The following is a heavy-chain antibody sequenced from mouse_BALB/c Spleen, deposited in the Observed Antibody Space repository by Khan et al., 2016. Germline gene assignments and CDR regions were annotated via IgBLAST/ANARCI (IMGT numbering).Heavy chain of an antibody. CDR2: IFPGDGST. J-gene: IGHJ1*01. CDR1: GYTFTSYD. Sequence: QVQLKQSGAELVKPGASVKLSCKASGYTFTSYDINWVRQRPEQGLEWIGWIFPGDGSTKYNEKFKGKATLTTDKSSSTAFMQLRWLTSEDSAVXFCARHYGSTYGYFDDWGAGTTVTVSS. D-gene: IGHD1-1*01. CDR3: ARHYGSTYGYFDD. V-gene: IGHV1-85*01.